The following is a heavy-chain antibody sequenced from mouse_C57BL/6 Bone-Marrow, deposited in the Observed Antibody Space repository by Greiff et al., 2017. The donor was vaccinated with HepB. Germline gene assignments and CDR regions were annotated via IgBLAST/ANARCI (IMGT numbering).Heavy chain of an antibody. V-gene: IGHV5-4*01. CDR1: GFTFSSYA. CDR3: ARDHRVDWYFDV. Sequence: EVNLVESGGGLVKPGGSLKLSCAASGFTFSSYAMSLVRQTPEKGLEWVATISDGGSYTYYPDNVKGRFTISRDNAKNNLYLQMSHLKSEDTAMYYCARDHRVDWYFDVWGTGTTVTVSS. CDR2: ISDGGSYT. J-gene: IGHJ1*03.